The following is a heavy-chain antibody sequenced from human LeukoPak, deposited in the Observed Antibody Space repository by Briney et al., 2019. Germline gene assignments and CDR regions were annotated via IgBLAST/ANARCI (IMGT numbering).Heavy chain of an antibody. V-gene: IGHV3-33*01. CDR3: ARASGSFDY. CDR1: GFTFSNYG. CDR2: IWSDGSNK. D-gene: IGHD1-26*01. Sequence: GGSLRLSCAASGFTFSNYGIHWVRQAPGKGLEWVAVIWSDGSNKYYADSVKGRFIISRDNSKNTLYLQMSSLRAEDTAVYYCARASGSFDYWGQGTLVTVSS. J-gene: IGHJ4*02.